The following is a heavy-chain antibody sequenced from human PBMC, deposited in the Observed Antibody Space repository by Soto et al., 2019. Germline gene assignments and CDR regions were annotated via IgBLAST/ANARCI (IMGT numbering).Heavy chain of an antibody. V-gene: IGHV3-21*01. CDR1: GFTFSSYN. Sequence: GGSLRLSCAAFGFTFSSYNMNWVRQAPGKGLEWVSLITSSGYYMYYADSLKGRFTISRDNAKNSLYLQMNSLRAEDTAVYYCARVEREYYAMDVCGKGTTVTVAS. CDR3: ARVEREYYAMDV. CDR2: ITSSGYYM. D-gene: IGHD1-1*01. J-gene: IGHJ6*04.